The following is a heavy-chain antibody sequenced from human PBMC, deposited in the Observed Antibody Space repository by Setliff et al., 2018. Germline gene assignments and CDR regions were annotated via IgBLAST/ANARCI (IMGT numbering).Heavy chain of an antibody. D-gene: IGHD2-21*01. J-gene: IGHJ6*03. V-gene: IGHV1-69*05. CDR2: TTPLFGTT. CDR1: GGTFTNYG. Sequence: GASVKVSCKASGGTFTNYGVSWVRQAPGQGLEWMGGTTPLFGTTDYAQKFHGRVTIITDESTSTAYMELSSLTSEDTAVYYCAREGVHTWSSTDYHYYMDVWGRGTTVTVSS. CDR3: AREGVHTWSSTDYHYYMDV.